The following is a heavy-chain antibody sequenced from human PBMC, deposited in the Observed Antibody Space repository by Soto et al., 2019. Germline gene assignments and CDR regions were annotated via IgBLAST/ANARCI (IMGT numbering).Heavy chain of an antibody. J-gene: IGHJ6*02. CDR1: GFTFSDHY. CDR2: TRNKANSYTT. V-gene: IGHV3-72*01. D-gene: IGHD6-13*01. Sequence: EVQLVESGGGLVQPGGSLRLSCAASGFTFSDHYMDWVRQAPGKGLEWVGRTRNKANSYTTEYAASVKGRFTISRDDSKNSLYLQMNSLKTEDTAVYYCALGLAAAGDYYYYGMDVWGQGTTVTVSS. CDR3: ALGLAAAGDYYYYGMDV.